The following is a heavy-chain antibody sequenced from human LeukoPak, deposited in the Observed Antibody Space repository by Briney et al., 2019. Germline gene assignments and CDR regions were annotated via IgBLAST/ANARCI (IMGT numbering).Heavy chain of an antibody. CDR3: AKTYYYDSSGPVGDAFDI. J-gene: IGHJ3*02. CDR1: GFTFSTYA. V-gene: IGHV3-23*01. Sequence: GRSLRLSCAASGFTFSTYAMSWVRQAPGKGLEWGSAISGSGGSTYYADSVKGRFTISRANSKNTLYLQMYSLRAEDTAVYYCAKTYYYDSSGPVGDAFDIWGQGTMVTVSS. CDR2: ISGSGGST. D-gene: IGHD3-22*01.